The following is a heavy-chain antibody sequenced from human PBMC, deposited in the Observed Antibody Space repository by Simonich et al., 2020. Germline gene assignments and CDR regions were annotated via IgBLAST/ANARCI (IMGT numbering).Heavy chain of an antibody. J-gene: IGHJ6*02. V-gene: IGHV3-48*03. CDR3: ARDFRLQLVEIGTYYYYGMDV. CDR2: ISSSCSTI. CDR1: GFTFSSYE. Sequence: EVQLVESGGGLVQPGGSLRLSCAASGFTFSSYEMHWVRQAPGKGLEWVSYISSSCSTIYYADSVKGRFTIPRENGKNSLYLQMNSLRAEDTAVYYCARDFRLQLVEIGTYYYYGMDVWGQGTTVTVSS. D-gene: IGHD6-6*01.